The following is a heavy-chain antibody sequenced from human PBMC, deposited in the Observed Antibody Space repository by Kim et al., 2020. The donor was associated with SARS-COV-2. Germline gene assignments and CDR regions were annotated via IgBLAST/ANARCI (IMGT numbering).Heavy chain of an antibody. Sequence: GGSLRLSCAASGFTFNNYAMTWVRQAPGKGLEWVSAMSGSGANTYSTDSVKGRFTIARDISKNTLYLQMNSLRAEDTAVYYCAKGNYDFWTTYSYANHWGQGTLVTVSS. D-gene: IGHD3-3*01. V-gene: IGHV3-23*01. J-gene: IGHJ4*02. CDR2: MSGSGANT. CDR1: GFTFNNYA. CDR3: AKGNYDFWTTYSYANH.